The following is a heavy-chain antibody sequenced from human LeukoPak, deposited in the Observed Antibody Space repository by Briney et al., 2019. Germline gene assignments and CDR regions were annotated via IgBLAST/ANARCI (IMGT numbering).Heavy chain of an antibody. J-gene: IGHJ6*03. CDR3: ARDSLGYCSGGSCYFSSYYYYYMDV. D-gene: IGHD2-15*01. CDR1: GYTFTSYD. Sequence: ASVKVSCKASGYTFTSYDINWVRQATGQGLEWMGWMNPNSGNTGYAQKFQGRVTMTTDTSTSTAYMELRSLRSDDTAVYYCARDSLGYCSGGSCYFSSYYYYYMDVWGKGTTVTVSS. V-gene: IGHV1-8*01. CDR2: MNPNSGNT.